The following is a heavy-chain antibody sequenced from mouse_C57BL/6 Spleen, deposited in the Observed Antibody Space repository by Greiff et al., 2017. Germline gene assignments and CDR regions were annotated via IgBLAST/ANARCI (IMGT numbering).Heavy chain of an antibody. Sequence: QVQLQQPGTELVKPGASVKLSCKASGYTFTSYWMHWVKQRPGQGLEWIGNINPSNGGTNYNEKFKSKATLTVDQSSSTAYMQLSSLTSEDSAVYYCARERAGKAWFAYWGQGTLVTVSA. J-gene: IGHJ3*01. V-gene: IGHV1-53*01. CDR1: GYTFTSYW. D-gene: IGHD3-3*01. CDR3: ARERAGKAWFAY. CDR2: INPSNGGT.